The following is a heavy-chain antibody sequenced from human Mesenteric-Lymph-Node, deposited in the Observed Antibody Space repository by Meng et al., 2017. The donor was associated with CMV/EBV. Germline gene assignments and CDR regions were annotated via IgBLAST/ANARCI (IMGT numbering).Heavy chain of an antibody. Sequence: GESLKISCAASGLTFSNAWMTWVRQAPGKGLEWVGRIKSKTHGGAIDYAAPVKGRFTISRDDSKNTLYLQMNSLRAEDTAFYYCAKASNDYGGNSFFDYWGQGTLVTVSS. CDR3: AKASNDYGGNSFFDY. V-gene: IGHV3-15*05. J-gene: IGHJ4*02. CDR2: IKSKTHGGAI. D-gene: IGHD4-23*01. CDR1: GLTFSNAW.